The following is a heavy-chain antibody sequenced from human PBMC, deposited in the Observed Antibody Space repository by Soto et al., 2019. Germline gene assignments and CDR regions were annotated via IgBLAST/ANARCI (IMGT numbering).Heavy chain of an antibody. CDR2: VSSSGNYK. J-gene: IGHJ4*02. D-gene: IGHD1-1*01. CDR1: GFTFEDYY. Sequence: QVHLVESGGGLVRPGGSLRLSCTTSGFTFEDYYMSWVRQAPGAGLEWISYVSSSGNYKNYADSVKGRFTISRDNTNNSLHLQMNSVRADDTAMYYCTRGKRNPDFWGQGILVIVSS. V-gene: IGHV3-11*05. CDR3: TRGKRNPDF.